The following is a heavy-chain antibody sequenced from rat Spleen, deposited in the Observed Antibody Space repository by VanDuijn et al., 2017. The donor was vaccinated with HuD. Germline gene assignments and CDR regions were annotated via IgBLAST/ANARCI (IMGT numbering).Heavy chain of an antibody. V-gene: IGHV5-25*01. J-gene: IGHJ1*01. Sequence: EVQLVESDGGLVQPGRSLKLSCAASGFTFSDYYMAWVRQAPKKGLEWVASISASGDRTYYPDSVKGRFTISRDNAKSSLYLQMNSLRSADTATYYCVRLLGAPDWYFDFWGPGTMVTVSS. CDR3: VRLLGAPDWYFDF. CDR2: ISASGDRT. CDR1: GFTFSDYY. D-gene: IGHD5-1*01.